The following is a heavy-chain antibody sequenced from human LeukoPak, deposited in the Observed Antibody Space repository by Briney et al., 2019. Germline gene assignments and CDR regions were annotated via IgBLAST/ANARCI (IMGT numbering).Heavy chain of an antibody. V-gene: IGHV4-30-2*01. CDR2: IYHSGST. D-gene: IGHD3-3*01. J-gene: IGHJ4*02. CDR1: GGSISSGGYY. Sequence: PSQTLSLTCTVSGGSISSGGYYWSWIRQPPGKGLEWIGYIYHSGSTYYNPSLKSRVTISLDRSKNQFSLKLSSVTAADSAVYYCARDQGIWSGYFNWEYYFDYWGQGTLVTVSS. CDR3: ARDQGIWSGYFNWEYYFDY.